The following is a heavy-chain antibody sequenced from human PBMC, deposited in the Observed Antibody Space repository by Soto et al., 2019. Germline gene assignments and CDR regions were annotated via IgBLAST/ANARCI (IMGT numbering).Heavy chain of an antibody. CDR2: INPSGGST. CDR1: GYTFTSYY. Sequence: GASVKVSCKASGYTFTSYYMHWVRQAPGQGLEWMGIINPSGGSTSYAQKFQGRVTMTRDTSTSTVYMELSSLRSEDTAVYYCARDRAQRYCSSTSCYGRITIFGVVIKAYAEFDYWGQGTLVTVSS. J-gene: IGHJ4*02. D-gene: IGHD2-2*01. CDR3: ARDRAQRYCSSTSCYGRITIFGVVIKAYAEFDY. V-gene: IGHV1-46*03.